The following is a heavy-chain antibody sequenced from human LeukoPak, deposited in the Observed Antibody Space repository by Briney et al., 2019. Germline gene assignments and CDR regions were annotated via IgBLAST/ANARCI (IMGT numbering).Heavy chain of an antibody. Sequence: SQTLSLTCTVSGGFIADGGYYWSWIRQPPGKGLEWIGYVYHSGFTPYTPSLKSRVTISVDRSANQFSLRLNFVIAADTAIYYCATTPVGSTRFFDFWGPGTLLSVSS. CDR1: GGFIADGGYY. J-gene: IGHJ4*02. CDR2: VYHSGFT. D-gene: IGHD1-26*01. CDR3: ATTPVGSTRFFDF. V-gene: IGHV4-30-2*01.